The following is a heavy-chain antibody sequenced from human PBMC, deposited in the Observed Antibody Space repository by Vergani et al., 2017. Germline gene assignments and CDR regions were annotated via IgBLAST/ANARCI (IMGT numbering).Heavy chain of an antibody. CDR2: IYPGDSDT. V-gene: IGHV5-51*03. Sequence: EVQLVQSGAEVKKPGESLKISCKASGYSFTRYWIGWVRQRPGKGLEWMGIIYPGDSDTRYSPSFQGQVTISADKSISTAYLQWSSLKAADTAMYYCARRGRGYCSSSSCYIIDYWGQGTLVTVSS. J-gene: IGHJ4*02. CDR1: GYSFTRYW. CDR3: ARRGRGYCSSSSCYIIDY. D-gene: IGHD2-2*02.